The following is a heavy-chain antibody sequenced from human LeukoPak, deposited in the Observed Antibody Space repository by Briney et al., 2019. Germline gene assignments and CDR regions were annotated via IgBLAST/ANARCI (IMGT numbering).Heavy chain of an antibody. V-gene: IGHV3-23*01. CDR2: ISGSGGST. D-gene: IGHD3-16*02. J-gene: IGHJ6*02. CDR1: GFTFSNYD. CDR3: AKGNDYVWGSYRYPPYGMDV. Sequence: PGGSLRPSCAASGFTFSNYDMSWVRQAPGKGLEWVSGISGSGGSTYYADSVKGRFTISRDNSKNTLYLQMNSLRAEDTAVYYCAKGNDYVWGSYRYPPYGMDVWGQGTTVTVSS.